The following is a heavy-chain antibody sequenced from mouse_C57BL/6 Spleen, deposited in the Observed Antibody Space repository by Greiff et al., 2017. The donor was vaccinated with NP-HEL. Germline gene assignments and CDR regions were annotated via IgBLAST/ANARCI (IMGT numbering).Heavy chain of an antibody. D-gene: IGHD1-1*01. CDR3: ARSLYYGSPDWYFDV. Sequence: EVQLVESGPGLAKPSQTLSLTCSVTGYSITSDYWNWIRKFPGNKLEYMGYISYSGSTYYNPSLKSRISITRDTSKNQYYLQLNSVTTEYTATYYCARSLYYGSPDWYFDVWGTGTTVTVSS. J-gene: IGHJ1*03. V-gene: IGHV3-8*01. CDR2: ISYSGST. CDR1: GYSITSDY.